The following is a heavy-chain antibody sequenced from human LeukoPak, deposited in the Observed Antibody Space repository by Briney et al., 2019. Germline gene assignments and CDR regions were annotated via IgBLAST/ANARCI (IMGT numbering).Heavy chain of an antibody. V-gene: IGHV3-23*01. J-gene: IGHJ4*02. CDR2: ISGSGGST. CDR1: GFTFSSYA. Sequence: GGSLRLPCAASGFTFSSYAMSWVRQAPGKGLEWVSAISGSGGSTYYADSVKGRFTISRDNSKNTLYLQMNSLRAEDTAVYFCAKDATDFGVAVVDYWGQGTLVTVSS. D-gene: IGHD6-19*01. CDR3: AKDATDFGVAVVDY.